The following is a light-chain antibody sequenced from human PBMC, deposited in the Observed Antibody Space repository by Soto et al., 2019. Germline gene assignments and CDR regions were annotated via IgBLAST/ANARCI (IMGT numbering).Light chain of an antibody. CDR3: QSYDSTLSGVV. Sequence: QSALTQPPSVSGAPGQRVTISCTGSSSNIGAGYDVHWYQQLPGTAPKLLIYGNINRPSGLPDRFSGSKSGTSASLAITGLQAEDEADYYCQSYDSTLSGVVFGGGTKLTVL. V-gene: IGLV1-40*01. CDR2: GNI. CDR1: SSNIGAGYD. J-gene: IGLJ3*02.